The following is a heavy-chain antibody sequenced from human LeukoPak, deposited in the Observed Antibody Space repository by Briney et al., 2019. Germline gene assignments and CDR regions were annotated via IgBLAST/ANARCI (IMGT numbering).Heavy chain of an antibody. CDR2: IKSKTDGGTT. CDR3: TTDYLGTTVTTDTNYFDY. Sequence: GGSLSLSCAASGFTFSNAWMSWVRQAPGKGLEWVGRIKSKTDGGTTDYAAPVKGRFTISRDDSKNTPYLQMNSLKTEDTAVYYCTTDYLGTTVTTDTNYFDYWGQGTLVTVSS. CDR1: GFTFSNAW. D-gene: IGHD4-17*01. J-gene: IGHJ4*02. V-gene: IGHV3-15*01.